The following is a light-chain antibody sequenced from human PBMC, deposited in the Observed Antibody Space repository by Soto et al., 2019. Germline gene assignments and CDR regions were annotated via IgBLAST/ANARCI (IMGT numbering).Light chain of an antibody. CDR3: SSYTSSSTYV. CDR2: EVT. CDR1: SSDVGGYNY. V-gene: IGLV2-14*01. J-gene: IGLJ1*01. Sequence: QSVLTQPASVSGSPGQSITISCTGTSSDVGGYNYVAWYQQHLGKAPKLLISEVTDRPSGVSNRFSGSKSGNTASLTISGLQADDEADYYCSSYTSSSTYVFXPGTKVTVL.